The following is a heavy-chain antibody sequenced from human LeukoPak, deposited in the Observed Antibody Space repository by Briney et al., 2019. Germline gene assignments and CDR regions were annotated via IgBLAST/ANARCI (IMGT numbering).Heavy chain of an antibody. Sequence: PGGSLRLSCSFSGLIASTNYMAWVRHAPGQRLQWISFIYGGGNTLYADSVMGRFSISRDNPKTTLYLQMNSLRAEDTAVYYCATGGRSGMAFDFWGQGTLVTVSS. CDR3: ATGGRSGMAFDF. V-gene: IGHV3-53*01. D-gene: IGHD5-24*01. CDR1: GLIASTNY. CDR2: IYGGGNT. J-gene: IGHJ4*02.